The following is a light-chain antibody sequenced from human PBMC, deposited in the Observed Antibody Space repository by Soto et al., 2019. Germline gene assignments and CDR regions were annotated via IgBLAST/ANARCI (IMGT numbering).Light chain of an antibody. CDR3: QSSDSSLSGWV. J-gene: IGLJ2*01. CDR1: RSNIGAGYD. CDR2: GDN. V-gene: IGLV1-40*01. Sequence: QSVLTQPPSVSGAPGQRLTISCTGSRSNIGAGYDVHWYQHLPGAAPKLLIYGDNNQPSGVPDRFSGSKSGTSASLAITGVQAEDEADYYCQSSDSSLSGWVFGGGTKLTVL.